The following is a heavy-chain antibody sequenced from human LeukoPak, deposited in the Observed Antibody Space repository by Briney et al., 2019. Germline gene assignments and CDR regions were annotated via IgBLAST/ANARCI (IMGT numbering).Heavy chain of an antibody. Sequence: PGGSLRLSCAASGFTFSGSAMHWVRQASGKGLEWVGRIRSKANSYATAYAASVKGRFTISRDDSRNTAYLQMNSLKTEDTAVYYCTRPTDGYDDDYWGQGTLVTVSS. D-gene: IGHD5-24*01. V-gene: IGHV3-73*01. CDR2: IRSKANSYAT. J-gene: IGHJ4*02. CDR3: TRPTDGYDDDY. CDR1: GFTFSGSA.